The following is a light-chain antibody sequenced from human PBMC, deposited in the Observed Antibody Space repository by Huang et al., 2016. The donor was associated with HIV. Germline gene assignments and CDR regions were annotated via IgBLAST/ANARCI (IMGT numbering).Light chain of an antibody. J-gene: IGKJ2*01. V-gene: IGKV1-39*01. Sequence: DIQMTQSPSSLSASVGERVTITCRASQSISRYLIWYQQKPGTAPKVLIHSASSLQSGVPARFSGSGAGPDFTLTISRLQTEDFATYYCQQCYSSPPTFGQGTKVEIK. CDR3: QQCYSSPPT. CDR2: SAS. CDR1: QSISRY.